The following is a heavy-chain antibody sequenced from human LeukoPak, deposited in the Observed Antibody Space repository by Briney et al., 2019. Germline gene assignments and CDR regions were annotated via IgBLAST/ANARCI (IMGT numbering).Heavy chain of an antibody. V-gene: IGHV3-11*01. D-gene: IGHD2-2*01. CDR3: ARVVVVPAAMSKYGWFDP. Sequence: PGGSLRLSCAASGFSFSDYYISWICQAPGQGLDCVSYISSSGSTIYYADSVKGRFTISRDNAKNSLYLQMNSLRAEDKAVYYCARVVVVPAAMSKYGWFDPWGQGTLVTVSS. J-gene: IGHJ5*02. CDR2: ISSSGSTI. CDR1: GFSFSDYY.